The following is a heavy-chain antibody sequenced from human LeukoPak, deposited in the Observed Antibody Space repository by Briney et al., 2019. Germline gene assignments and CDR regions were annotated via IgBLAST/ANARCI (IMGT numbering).Heavy chain of an antibody. CDR2: ISGSGDNT. D-gene: IGHD1-14*01. Sequence: GGSLRLSCAASGFTFSRYAMTWVRQAPGKGLEWVARISGSGDNTYYADSVKGRFTISRDNYHNTLYLQIKSLTAEATAVHYCVKVKNRTRGSAFDGFDIWGQGTMVTVSS. V-gene: IGHV3-23*01. CDR3: VKVKNRTRGSAFDGFDI. J-gene: IGHJ3*02. CDR1: GFTFSRYA.